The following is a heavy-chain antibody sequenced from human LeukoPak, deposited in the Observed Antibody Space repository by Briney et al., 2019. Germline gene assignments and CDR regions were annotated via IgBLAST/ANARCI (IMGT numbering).Heavy chain of an antibody. Sequence: PGGSLRLSCAASGFTFSSYGMHWVRQAPGKGLEWLALIWDDGGKEKYADSVKGRFTISRDNSKNTLYLQMNSLRAEDTAVYYCARVGGSSWPDFYYYGMDVWGQGTTVTVSS. CDR3: ARVGGSSWPDFYYYGMDV. J-gene: IGHJ6*02. CDR1: GFTFSSYG. D-gene: IGHD6-13*01. CDR2: IWDDGGKE. V-gene: IGHV3-33*01.